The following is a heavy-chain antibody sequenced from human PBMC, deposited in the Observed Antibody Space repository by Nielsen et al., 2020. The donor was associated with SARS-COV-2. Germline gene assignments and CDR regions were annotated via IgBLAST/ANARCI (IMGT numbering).Heavy chain of an antibody. Sequence: ASVKVSCKASGYTFTGYYMHWVRQAPGQGLEWMGRINPNSGGTNYAQKFQGRVTMTRDTSISTAYMELSRLRSDDTAVYYCARDATKYAHIVVVTATWFDPWGQGTLVTVSS. CDR2: INPNSGGT. V-gene: IGHV1-2*06. CDR1: GYTFTGYY. J-gene: IGHJ5*02. CDR3: ARDATKYAHIVVVTATWFDP. D-gene: IGHD2-21*02.